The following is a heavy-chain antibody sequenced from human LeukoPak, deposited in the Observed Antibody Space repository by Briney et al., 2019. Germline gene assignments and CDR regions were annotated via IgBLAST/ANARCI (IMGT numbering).Heavy chain of an antibody. CDR1: GFSFSTYG. CDR2: INTRGTST. CDR3: APGRTGTIDY. D-gene: IGHD1-7*01. V-gene: IGHV3-23*01. J-gene: IGHJ4*02. Sequence: GGSLRLSCATSGFSFSTYGMNWVRQAPGRGLEWVSTINTRGTSTYHTDSVKGRFVISRDNSKNTVYLQMNSLRADDTAIYYCAPGRTGTIDYWGQGTLVTVSS.